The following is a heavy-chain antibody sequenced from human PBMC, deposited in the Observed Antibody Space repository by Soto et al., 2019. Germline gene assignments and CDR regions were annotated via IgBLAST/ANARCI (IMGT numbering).Heavy chain of an antibody. CDR1: GGTFSTYI. V-gene: IGHV1-69*08. CDR3: ARDRITTRGDAFDL. D-gene: IGHD3-22*01. CDR2: IIPIPDLT. Sequence: QVQLVQSGAEVRKPGSSVKVSCKAPGGTFSTYIISWVRQAPGQGLEWMGRIIPIPDLTNYAQKFQGRVTITADSSTSTAYLELTRLKSEDRAVYYCARDRITTRGDAFDLWGQGTMVTVSS. J-gene: IGHJ3*01.